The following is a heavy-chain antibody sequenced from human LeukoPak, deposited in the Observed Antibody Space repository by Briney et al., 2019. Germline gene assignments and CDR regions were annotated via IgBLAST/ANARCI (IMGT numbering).Heavy chain of an antibody. CDR1: GGTFSSYA. J-gene: IGHJ4*02. Sequence: GASVKVSCKASGGTFSSYAISWVRQAPGQGLEWMGIINPSGGSTSYAQKFQGRVTMTRDTSTSTVYMELSSLRSENTAVYYCARGAAAGDYWGQGTLVTVSS. CDR2: INPSGGST. V-gene: IGHV1-46*01. CDR3: ARGAAAGDY. D-gene: IGHD2-2*01.